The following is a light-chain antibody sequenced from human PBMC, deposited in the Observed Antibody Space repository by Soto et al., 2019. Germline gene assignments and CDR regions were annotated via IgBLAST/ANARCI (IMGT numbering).Light chain of an antibody. Sequence: QSVLTHPPSVSGAPGQRVTISCTGSSSNIGAGYDVHWYQQFPGTAPNLLLYGSTNRPSGVPDRFSGSKSGTSATLAIAGLQTEEEADYYCQSYDSSRSAVVFGGGTKLTVL. CDR2: GST. CDR3: QSYDSSRSAVV. V-gene: IGLV1-40*01. CDR1: SSNIGAGYD. J-gene: IGLJ2*01.